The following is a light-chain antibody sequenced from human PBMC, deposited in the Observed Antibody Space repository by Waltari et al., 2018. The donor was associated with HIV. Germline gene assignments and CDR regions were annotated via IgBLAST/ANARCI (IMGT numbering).Light chain of an antibody. J-gene: IGLJ3*02. Sequence: QSVLTQPPSASGTPGQRVTIACSGSSSNIGRNTIHWYQQLPGTAPKLPIYSNNQRPSGVPDRFSGSKSGTSASLAISGLQSEDEADYYCAAWDDSLNGRVFGGGTKLTVL. V-gene: IGLV1-44*01. CDR1: SSNIGRNT. CDR2: SNN. CDR3: AAWDDSLNGRV.